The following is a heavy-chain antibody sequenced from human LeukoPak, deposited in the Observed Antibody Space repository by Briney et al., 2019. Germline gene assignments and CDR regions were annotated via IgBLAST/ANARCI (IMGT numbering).Heavy chain of an antibody. CDR3: ARGLPEGEAGKDY. CDR1: GGTFSSYA. Sequence: GASVKVSCKASGGTFSSYAISWVRQAPGQGLEWMGWINPNSGGTNYAQKFQGRVTMTRDTSISTAYMELSRLRSDDTAVYYCARGLPEGEAGKDYWGQGTLVTVSS. D-gene: IGHD6-19*01. V-gene: IGHV1-2*02. CDR2: INPNSGGT. J-gene: IGHJ4*02.